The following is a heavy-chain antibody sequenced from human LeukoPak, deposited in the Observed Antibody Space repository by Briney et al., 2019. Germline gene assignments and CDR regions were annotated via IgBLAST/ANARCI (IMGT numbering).Heavy chain of an antibody. J-gene: IGHJ4*02. V-gene: IGHV3-74*03. CDR2: ISGDGSNT. D-gene: IGHD1-26*01. CDR3: ARLRSGNYFDY. Sequence: GGSLRLSCAASGLTFSRYLMLWVRHSPGKGLVWVSHISGDGSNTKYADSVKGRFIISRDNAKNTLYLQMSSLRAEDTAVYYCARLRSGNYFDYWGQGTPVTVCS. CDR1: GLTFSRYL.